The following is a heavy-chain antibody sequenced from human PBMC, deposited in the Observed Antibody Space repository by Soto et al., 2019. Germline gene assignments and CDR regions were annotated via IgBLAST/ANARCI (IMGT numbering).Heavy chain of an antibody. V-gene: IGHV1-2*04. J-gene: IGHJ6*02. CDR2: INPNSGGT. CDR3: ARDHADISSGSYYYGMDV. CDR1: GYTFTGYY. D-gene: IGHD6-19*01. Sequence: GESLKISCKGSGYTFTGYYMHWVRQAPGQGLEWMGWINPNSGGTNYAQKFQGWVTMTRDTSISTAYMELSRLRSDDTAVYYCARDHADISSGSYYYGMDVWGQGTTVTVSS.